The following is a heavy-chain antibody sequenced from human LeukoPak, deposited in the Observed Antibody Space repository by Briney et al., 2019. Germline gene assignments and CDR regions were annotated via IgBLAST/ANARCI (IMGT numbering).Heavy chain of an antibody. CDR3: ARDQWGAFDY. J-gene: IGHJ4*02. CDR2: ISYDGSKK. D-gene: IGHD3-16*01. CDR1: GFSFSSES. Sequence: GGSLRLSCAASGFSFSSESMHWVRQAPGKGLEWVAVISYDGSKKYSADSVKGRFTISRDNAKNTLYLQMNSLRAEDTAVYYCARDQWGAFDYWGQGTLVTVSS. V-gene: IGHV3-30*03.